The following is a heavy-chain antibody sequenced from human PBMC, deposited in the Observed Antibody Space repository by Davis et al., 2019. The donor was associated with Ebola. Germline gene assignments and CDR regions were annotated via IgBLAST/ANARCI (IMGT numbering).Heavy chain of an antibody. Sequence: SETLSLTCAVYGGSFSDYYWSWIRQPPGKGLEWIGYISHAGFSDDNPSLTSRVTISVDTSKNQFALKMNPVTAADTAIYYCARTTKTSVSDSGLGYTYLDPWSQGTLVTVPS. D-gene: IGHD1-1*01. CDR3: ARTTKTSVSDSGLGYTYLDP. J-gene: IGHJ5*02. V-gene: IGHV4-34*01. CDR1: GGSFSDYY. CDR2: ISHAGFS.